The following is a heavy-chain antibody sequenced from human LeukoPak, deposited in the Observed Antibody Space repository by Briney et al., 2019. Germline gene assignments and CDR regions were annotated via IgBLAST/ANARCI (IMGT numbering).Heavy chain of an antibody. CDR3: AREVLLWFGESPFDY. J-gene: IGHJ4*02. D-gene: IGHD3-10*01. V-gene: IGHV4-34*01. CDR2: INHSGST. Sequence: SETLSLTCAVYGGSFSGYYWSWLRQPPGKGLEWIGEINHSGSTNYNPSLKSRVTISVDTSKNQFSLKLSSVTAADTAVYYCAREVLLWFGESPFDYWGQGTLVTVSS. CDR1: GGSFSGYY.